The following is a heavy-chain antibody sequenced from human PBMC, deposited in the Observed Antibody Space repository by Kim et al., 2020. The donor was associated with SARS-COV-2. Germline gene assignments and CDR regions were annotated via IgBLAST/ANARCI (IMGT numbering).Heavy chain of an antibody. D-gene: IGHD6-13*01. Sequence: GGSLRLSCAASGFTVSRNYMSWVRQAPGKGLEWVSVIYSGGSTYYADSVTGRFTISRDNSKNTLYLQMNSLRAEDTAVYYCARGLVGSSGGYGMDVWGPGTTVTVSS. CDR2: IYSGGST. CDR3: ARGLVGSSGGYGMDV. CDR1: GFTVSRNY. V-gene: IGHV3-53*01. J-gene: IGHJ6*02.